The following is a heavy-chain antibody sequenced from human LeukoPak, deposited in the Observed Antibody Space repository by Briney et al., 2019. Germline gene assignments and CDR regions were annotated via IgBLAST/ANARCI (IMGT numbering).Heavy chain of an antibody. CDR1: GGSISSSSYY. Sequence: PSETLSLTCAVSGGSISSSSYYWGWIRQPPGKGLEWIGNIYYSGSTYYNPSLKSRVTISVDTSNNQFSLNLTSVTSADTAVYYCARGGPSSRYFDYWGQGALVTVSS. CDR2: IYYSGST. CDR3: ARGGPSSRYFDY. V-gene: IGHV4-39*07. J-gene: IGHJ4*02. D-gene: IGHD6-13*01.